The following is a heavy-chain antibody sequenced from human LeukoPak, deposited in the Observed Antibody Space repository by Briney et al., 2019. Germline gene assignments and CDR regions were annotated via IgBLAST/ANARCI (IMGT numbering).Heavy chain of an antibody. D-gene: IGHD2-15*01. CDR3: ARASKDVVVVASIEFFDY. V-gene: IGHV4-59*11. CDR1: GGSLTSHS. CDR2: IYYTGST. Sequence: SETLSLTCSVSGGSLTSHSWSWIRQPPGQGLEWIGFIYYTGSTDNNPSLRSRVTISIDTSKNQFSLKLTSVTAADTALYYCARASKDVVVVASIEFFDYWGQGTLVTVSS. J-gene: IGHJ4*02.